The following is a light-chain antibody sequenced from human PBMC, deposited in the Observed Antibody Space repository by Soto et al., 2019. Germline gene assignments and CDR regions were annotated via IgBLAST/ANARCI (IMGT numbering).Light chain of an antibody. J-gene: IGLJ1*01. CDR2: DVS. CDR3: SSYTRSNTLRYV. Sequence: QSVLTQPASVSGSPGQSITISCTGTSSDVGGYNYVSWYQHHPGKAPKVMIYDVSNRPSEVSNRFSGSKSGNTASLTISGLRAEDEADYYCSSYTRSNTLRYVFGTGTXVTVL. V-gene: IGLV2-14*03. CDR1: SSDVGGYNY.